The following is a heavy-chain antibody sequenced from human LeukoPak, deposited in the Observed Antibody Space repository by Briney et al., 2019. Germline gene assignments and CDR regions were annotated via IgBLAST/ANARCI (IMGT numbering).Heavy chain of an antibody. CDR2: INPNSGGT. D-gene: IGHD3-10*01. CDR1: GYTFTGYY. Sequence: ASVKVACKAPGYTFTGYYMHWVRQAPGQGLEWMGRINPNSGGTNYAQKFQGRVTMTRDTSISTAYMELSRLRSDDTAVYYCARAACYYGSGSYSGYWGQGTLVTVSS. V-gene: IGHV1-2*06. J-gene: IGHJ4*02. CDR3: ARAACYYGSGSYSGY.